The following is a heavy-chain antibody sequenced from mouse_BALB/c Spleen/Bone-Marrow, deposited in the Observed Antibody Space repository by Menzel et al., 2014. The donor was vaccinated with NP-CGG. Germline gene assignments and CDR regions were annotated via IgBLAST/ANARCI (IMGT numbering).Heavy chain of an antibody. V-gene: IGHV1S127*01. J-gene: IGHJ2*01. Sequence: QVHVKQSGAELVKPGASVKMSCKASGYTFTSYWMHWVKQRPGQGLEWIGVIDPSDSYTSYNQEFKGKATLTVDTSSSTAYMQLSSLTSEDSAVYYCTIPTARACFDYWGQGTTLTVSS. CDR3: TIPTARACFDY. CDR2: IDPSDSYT. CDR1: GYTFTSYW. D-gene: IGHD3-2*01.